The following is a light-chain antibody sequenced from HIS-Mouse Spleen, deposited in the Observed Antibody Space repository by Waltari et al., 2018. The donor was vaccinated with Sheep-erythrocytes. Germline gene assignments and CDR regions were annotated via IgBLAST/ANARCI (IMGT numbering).Light chain of an antibody. J-gene: IGLJ3*02. CDR3: QSADSSGTRV. V-gene: IGLV3-25*03. CDR2: KDS. Sequence: SYELTQPPSVSVSPGQTARFTCPGDALPKQYAYWYQQKPGQAPVLVIYKDSERPSGIPERFSGSSSGTTVTLTISGVQAEDEADYYCQSADSSGTRVFGGGTKLTVL. CDR1: ALPKQY.